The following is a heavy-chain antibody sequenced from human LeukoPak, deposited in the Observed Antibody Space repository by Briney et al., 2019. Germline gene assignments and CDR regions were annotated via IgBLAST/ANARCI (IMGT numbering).Heavy chain of an antibody. D-gene: IGHD3-10*01. CDR2: IKQDGSEK. CDR1: GFTFTSYW. Sequence: GGSLRLSCAASGFTFTSYWMSWVRQAPGKGLEWVANIKQDGSEKYYGDSVKGRFTISRDNAKSSLYLQMNSLRAEDTAVYYCARDRYYGSGSSDYWGQGTLVTVSS. CDR3: ARDRYYGSGSSDY. V-gene: IGHV3-7*01. J-gene: IGHJ4*02.